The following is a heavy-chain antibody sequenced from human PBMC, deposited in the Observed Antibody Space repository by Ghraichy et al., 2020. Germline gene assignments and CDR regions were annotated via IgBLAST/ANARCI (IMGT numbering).Heavy chain of an antibody. D-gene: IGHD3-22*01. V-gene: IGHV1-24*01. J-gene: IGHJ5*02. Sequence: ASVKVSCKVSGYTLTELSMHWVRQAPGKGLEWMGGFDPEDGETIYAQKFQGRVTMTEDTSTDTAYMELSSLRSEDTAVYYCATARLSKFYDSSGPIFRPNWFDPWGQGTLVTVSS. CDR1: GYTLTELS. CDR2: FDPEDGET. CDR3: ATARLSKFYDSSGPIFRPNWFDP.